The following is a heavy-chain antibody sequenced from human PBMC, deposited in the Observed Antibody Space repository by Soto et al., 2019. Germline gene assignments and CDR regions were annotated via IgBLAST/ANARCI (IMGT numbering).Heavy chain of an antibody. J-gene: IGHJ4*02. CDR3: VRALGGFSHFIN. Sequence: GGSLRLSCAASGFTFDNNAMNWVRQAPGKGLEWVSAISGSGSNTYLADSVKGRFTISRDNSRSTLYLQMNSLKAEDTAIYYCVRALGGFSHFINWGQGTLVTVSS. CDR1: GFTFDNNA. CDR2: ISGSGSNT. V-gene: IGHV3-23*01.